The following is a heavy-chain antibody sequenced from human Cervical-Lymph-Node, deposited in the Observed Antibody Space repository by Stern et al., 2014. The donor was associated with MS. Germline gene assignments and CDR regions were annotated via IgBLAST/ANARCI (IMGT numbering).Heavy chain of an antibody. CDR2: INTKTGNP. CDR1: GYTFTSYA. Sequence: VQLVQSGSALKKPGASVTVSCKASGYTFTSYAMKWVRQAPGQGLEWMGWINTKTGNPTYAQGFTGRFVFSLDTSVSTAYLQISGLRAEDSAVYYCATVSSADYPYWGQGTLVTVSS. CDR3: ATVSSADYPY. V-gene: IGHV7-4-1*02. D-gene: IGHD4/OR15-4a*01. J-gene: IGHJ4*02.